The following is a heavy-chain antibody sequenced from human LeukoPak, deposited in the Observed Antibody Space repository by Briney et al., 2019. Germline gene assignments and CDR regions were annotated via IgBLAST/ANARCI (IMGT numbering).Heavy chain of an antibody. D-gene: IGHD2-2*02. CDR2: IYTSGST. V-gene: IGHV4-4*07. Sequence: SETQSLTCTVSGGSIGSYYWSWIRQPAGKGLEWIGRIYTSGSTNYNPSLKSRVTMSVDTSKNQFSLKLSSVTAADTAVYYCARESCSSTSCYRTAYYYYYYMDVWGKGTTVTVSS. CDR3: ARESCSSTSCYRTAYYYYYYMDV. J-gene: IGHJ6*03. CDR1: GGSIGSYY.